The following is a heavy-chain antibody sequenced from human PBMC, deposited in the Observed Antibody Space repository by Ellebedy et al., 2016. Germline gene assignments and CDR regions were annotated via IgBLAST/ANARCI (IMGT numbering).Heavy chain of an antibody. CDR1: GFTFSDYY. CDR2: INQSGST. CDR3: ARSDTYSSTWYDVFGP. J-gene: IGHJ5*02. V-gene: IGHV4-34*01. Sequence: ESLKISXAASGFTFSDYYISWIRQPPGKGLEWIGEINQSGSTNYNPSLKSRITISVDTSKNQFSLKLSSVTAADTAVYYCARSDTYSSTWYDVFGPWGQGTLVTVSS. D-gene: IGHD6-13*01.